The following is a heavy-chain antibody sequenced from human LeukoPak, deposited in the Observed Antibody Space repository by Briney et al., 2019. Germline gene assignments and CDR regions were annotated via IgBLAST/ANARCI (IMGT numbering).Heavy chain of an antibody. Sequence: SGGSLRLSCAASGFTFSDYYMSWVRQAPGKGLEWVAVIWYDGSNKYYADSVKGRFTISRDNSKNTLYLQMNSLRAEDTAVYYCARDLIVVVVAATQGTKYYYYGMDVWGQGTTVTVSS. V-gene: IGHV3-33*08. J-gene: IGHJ6*02. CDR2: IWYDGSNK. CDR3: ARDLIVVVVAATQGTKYYYYGMDV. CDR1: GFTFSDYY. D-gene: IGHD2-15*01.